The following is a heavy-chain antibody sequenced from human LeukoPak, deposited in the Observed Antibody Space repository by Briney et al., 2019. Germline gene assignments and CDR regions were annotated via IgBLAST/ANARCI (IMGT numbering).Heavy chain of an antibody. Sequence: SGGSLRLSCAASGFTFSNHWMHWVRQAPGKGLMWVSRINRGGSRTDYADSVKGRFTISRDSSKNTLFLQMNSLRAEDTALYFCARKAQYNGHYPLDYWGQGTLVTVSS. D-gene: IGHD1-7*01. CDR2: INRGGSRT. CDR1: GFTFSNHW. V-gene: IGHV3-74*01. CDR3: ARKAQYNGHYPLDY. J-gene: IGHJ4*02.